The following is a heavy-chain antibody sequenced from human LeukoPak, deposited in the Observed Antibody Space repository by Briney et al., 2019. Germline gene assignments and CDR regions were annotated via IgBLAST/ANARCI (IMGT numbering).Heavy chain of an antibody. V-gene: IGHV1-69*01. J-gene: IGHJ4*02. D-gene: IGHD2-2*02. CDR2: IIPIFGTA. CDR3: ASTYTSAYFDY. Sequence: SVKVSCKASGGTFSSYAISWVRQAPGEGLEWMGGIIPIFGTANYAQKFQGRVTITADESTSTAYMELSSLRSEDTAVYYCASTYTSAYFDYWGQGTLVTVSS. CDR1: GGTFSSYA.